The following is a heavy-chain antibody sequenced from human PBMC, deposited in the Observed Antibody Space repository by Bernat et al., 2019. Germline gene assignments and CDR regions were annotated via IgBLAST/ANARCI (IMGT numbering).Heavy chain of an antibody. CDR3: ASGREVGRGVEGYFDY. D-gene: IGHD3-10*01. CDR2: ISSSSGAM. V-gene: IGHV3-21*01. CDR1: GFTFSSDS. Sequence: EVQLVESGGGLVKPGGSLRLSCAASGFTFSSDSMNWVRQAPGKGLEWVASISSSSGAMYYEDAVKGRFTISIENAKNSLYLQMNSLRAEDTAVYYCASGREVGRGVEGYFDYWGQGTLVTVSS. J-gene: IGHJ4*02.